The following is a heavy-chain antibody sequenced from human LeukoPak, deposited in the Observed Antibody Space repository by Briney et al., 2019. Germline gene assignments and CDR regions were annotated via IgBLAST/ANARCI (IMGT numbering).Heavy chain of an antibody. J-gene: IGHJ4*02. CDR2: ISSSGSTI. CDR1: GFTFSSYG. CDR3: ARDRPPYYDILTGGGDY. D-gene: IGHD3-9*01. V-gene: IGHV3-48*04. Sequence: GGSLRLSCAASGFTFSSYGMHWVRQAPGKGLEWVSYISSSGSTIYYADSVKGRFTISRDNAKNSLYLQMNSLRAEDTAVYYCARDRPPYYDILTGGGDYWGQGTLVTVSS.